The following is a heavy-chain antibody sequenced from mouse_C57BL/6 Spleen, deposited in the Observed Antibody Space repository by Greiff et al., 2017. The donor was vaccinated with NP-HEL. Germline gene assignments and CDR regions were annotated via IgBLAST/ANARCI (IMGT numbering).Heavy chain of an antibody. D-gene: IGHD3-2*02. Sequence: EVKLQESGPGMVKPSQSLSLTCTVTGYSITSGYDWHWIRHFPGNKLEWMGYISYSGSTNYNPSLKSRISITHDTSKNHFFLKLNSVTTEDTATYYCARAGQLRLNWYFDVWGTGTTVTVSS. J-gene: IGHJ1*03. V-gene: IGHV3-1*01. CDR1: GYSITSGYD. CDR2: ISYSGST. CDR3: ARAGQLRLNWYFDV.